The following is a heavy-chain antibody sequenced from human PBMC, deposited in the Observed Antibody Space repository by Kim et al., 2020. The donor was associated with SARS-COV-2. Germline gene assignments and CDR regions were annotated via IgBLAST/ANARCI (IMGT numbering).Heavy chain of an antibody. D-gene: IGHD3-16*01. J-gene: IGHJ6*02. V-gene: IGHV3-53*01. CDR2: IYSGGST. CDR1: GFSVSSND. CDR3: ASLRGYGMDV. Sequence: GGSLRLSCAASGFSVSSNDMTWVRQAPGKGLEWVSVIYSGGSTYSADSLKGRFTISRDKSRNTLYLQLNSLSAEDTAVFYCASLRGYGMDVWGQGTTVTVSS.